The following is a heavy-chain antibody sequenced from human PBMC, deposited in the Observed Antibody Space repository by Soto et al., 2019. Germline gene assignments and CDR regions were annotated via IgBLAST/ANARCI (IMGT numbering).Heavy chain of an antibody. J-gene: IGHJ6*02. Sequence: GGSLRLSCAASGFIFSSYWMNWVRQAPGKGLEWVANINQDGSEKYYVDSVRGRFTISRDNARGALYLEMNSLRAEDTAVYYCARDLPYDILTGYNFYYYGMDVWGQGTTVTV. CDR2: INQDGSEK. CDR1: GFIFSSYW. D-gene: IGHD3-9*01. V-gene: IGHV3-7*03. CDR3: ARDLPYDILTGYNFYYYGMDV.